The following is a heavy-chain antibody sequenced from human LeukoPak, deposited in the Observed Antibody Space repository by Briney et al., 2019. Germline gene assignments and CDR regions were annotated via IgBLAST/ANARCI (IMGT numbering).Heavy chain of an antibody. D-gene: IGHD5-18*01. Sequence: SETLSLTCTVSGGSISSSSYYWGWIRQPPGKGLEWIGSIYYSGSTYYNPSLKSRVTISVDTSKNQFSLKLSSVTAADTDVYYCARDRTAMVSWGQGTLVTVSS. CDR3: ARDRTAMVS. CDR1: GGSISSSSYY. CDR2: IYYSGST. J-gene: IGHJ4*02. V-gene: IGHV4-39*02.